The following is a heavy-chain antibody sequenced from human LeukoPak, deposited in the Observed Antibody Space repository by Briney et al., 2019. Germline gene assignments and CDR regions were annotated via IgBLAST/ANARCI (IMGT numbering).Heavy chain of an antibody. J-gene: IGHJ6*04. CDR3: ARAAVAEPYYYYGMDV. Sequence: GGSLRLSCAASGLSVSRNYMSWVRHAPGKGLERVSSISSSSSYIYYADSVKGRFTISRDNAKNSLYLQMNSLRAEDTAVYYCARAAVAEPYYYYGMDVWGKGTTVTVSS. V-gene: IGHV3-21*01. D-gene: IGHD6-19*01. CDR1: GLSVSRNY. CDR2: ISSSSSYI.